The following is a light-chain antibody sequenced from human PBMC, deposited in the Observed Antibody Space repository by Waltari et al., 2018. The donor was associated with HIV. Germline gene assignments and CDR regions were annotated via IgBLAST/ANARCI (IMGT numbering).Light chain of an antibody. V-gene: IGLV1-47*01. J-gene: IGLJ3*02. CDR1: SSNIGSNY. CDR2: RNN. CDR3: AAWDDSLEV. Sequence: QSVLTQPPSASVTPGQRVTISCSGSSSNIGSNYVYWYQQLPGTAPKLLIDRNNQRPSGVPDRFSGSKSGTSASLAISGLRSEDEADYYCAAWDDSLEVFGGGTKLTVL.